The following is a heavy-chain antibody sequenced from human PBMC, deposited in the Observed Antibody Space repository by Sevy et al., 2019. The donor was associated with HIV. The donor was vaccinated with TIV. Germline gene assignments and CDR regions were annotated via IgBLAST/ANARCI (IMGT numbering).Heavy chain of an antibody. CDR2: LSFGCGEI. CDR1: GFTFSKYS. CDR3: AREGCTKPHDY. D-gene: IGHD2-8*01. J-gene: IGHJ4*02. Sequence: GGSLRLSCAASGFTFSKYSMSWVRQPPGKGLEWVSTLSFGCGEINYADSVKGRVTISRDTSKSSVYLQMNNLRPEDTAVYYCAREGCTKPHDYWGQGTLVTVSS. V-gene: IGHV3-23*01.